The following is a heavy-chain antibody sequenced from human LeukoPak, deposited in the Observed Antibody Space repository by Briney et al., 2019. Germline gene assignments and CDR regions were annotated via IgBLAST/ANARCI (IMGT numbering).Heavy chain of an antibody. Sequence: SETLSLTCTVSGGSISSYYWSWIRQPAGKGLEWIGRIYTSGSTNYNPSLKSRVPMSVDTSKNQFSLKLSSVTAADTAVYYCAREGGVVVISYNWFDPWGQGTLVTVSS. CDR2: IYTSGST. J-gene: IGHJ5*02. CDR1: GGSISSYY. CDR3: AREGGVVVISYNWFDP. V-gene: IGHV4-4*07. D-gene: IGHD3-22*01.